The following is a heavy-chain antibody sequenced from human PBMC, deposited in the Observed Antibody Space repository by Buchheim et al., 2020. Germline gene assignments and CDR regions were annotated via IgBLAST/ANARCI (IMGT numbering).Heavy chain of an antibody. Sequence: EVQLLESGGGFVQPGGSLRLSCAASGFTFSAYAMTWVRQAPGKGLEWVSTISGGGGNSSYAASVTGRFTISRDSSKNTLYLQMTSLRAEDTAVYYCAKEKTTYLYDSWGQGTL. J-gene: IGHJ4*02. CDR3: AKEKTTYLYDS. CDR2: ISGGGGNS. D-gene: IGHD2-21*01. V-gene: IGHV3-23*01. CDR1: GFTFSAYA.